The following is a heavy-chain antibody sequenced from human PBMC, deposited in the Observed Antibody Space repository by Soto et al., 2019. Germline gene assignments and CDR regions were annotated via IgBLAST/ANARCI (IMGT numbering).Heavy chain of an antibody. CDR2: IYWDDDK. Sequence: QITLKESGPTLVKPTQTLTLTCTFSGFSLSTSGVGVGWIRQPPGKALEWLSLIYWDDDKRYSPSLKGRLTTTKDTSKNQVVLTMTNMDPVDTATYYCAHANGYCISTSCSYYFDYWGQGTLVTVSS. V-gene: IGHV2-5*02. CDR3: AHANGYCISTSCSYYFDY. CDR1: GFSLSTSGVG. J-gene: IGHJ4*02. D-gene: IGHD2-2*03.